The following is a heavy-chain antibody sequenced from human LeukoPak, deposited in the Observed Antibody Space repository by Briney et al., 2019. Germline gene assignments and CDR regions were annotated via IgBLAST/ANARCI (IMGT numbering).Heavy chain of an antibody. CDR1: GGSFSGYY. CDR2: INHSGST. Sequence: SETLSLTCAVYGGSFSGYYWSWIRQPPGKGLEWIGEINHSGSTNYNPSLKSRVTISVDTSKNQFSLKLSSVTAADTAVYYCARDLVVAGYNWNDRPTNWFDPWGQGTLVTVSS. J-gene: IGHJ5*02. D-gene: IGHD1-1*01. V-gene: IGHV4-34*01. CDR3: ARDLVVAGYNWNDRPTNWFDP.